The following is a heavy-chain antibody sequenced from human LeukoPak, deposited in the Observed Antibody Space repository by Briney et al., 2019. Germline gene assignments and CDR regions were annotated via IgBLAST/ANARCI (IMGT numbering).Heavy chain of an antibody. CDR1: GGTFSSYA. D-gene: IGHD2-2*01. V-gene: IGHV1-69*05. CDR2: IIPIFGTA. Sequence: SVKVSCKASGGTFSSYAISWVRQAPGQGLEWMGRIIPIFGTANYAQKFQGRVTITTDESTSTAYMELSSRRSEDTAVYYCARGLPVPAALDYWGQGTLVTVSS. CDR3: ARGLPVPAALDY. J-gene: IGHJ4*02.